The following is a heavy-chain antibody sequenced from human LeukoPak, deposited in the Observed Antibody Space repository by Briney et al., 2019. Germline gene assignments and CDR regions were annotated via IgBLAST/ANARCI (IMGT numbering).Heavy chain of an antibody. V-gene: IGHV1-8*03. Sequence: ASVKVSCKASGYTFTSYDINWVRQATGQGLVWMGWMNPNSGNTGYAQKFQGRVTITRNTSISTAYMELSSLRSEDTAVYYCARRARYCSSTSCYPNFDYWGQGTLVTVSS. CDR1: GYTFTSYD. D-gene: IGHD2-2*01. CDR2: MNPNSGNT. J-gene: IGHJ4*02. CDR3: ARRARYCSSTSCYPNFDY.